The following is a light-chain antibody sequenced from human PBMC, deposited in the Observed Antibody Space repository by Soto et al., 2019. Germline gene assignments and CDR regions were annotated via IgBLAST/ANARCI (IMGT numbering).Light chain of an antibody. J-gene: IGKJ2*01. CDR2: GAS. CDR1: QVIGSRY. V-gene: IGKV3-20*01. Sequence: EMVMTQSPGTLSLSPGERATISCRASQVIGSRYLAWYHQKSGQAPRLLIYGASSRATGIPDRVSGSGSGTDFHLTISRLEPEDFGVYYCQQFGSSIPHTFGQGTKLEIK. CDR3: QQFGSSIPHT.